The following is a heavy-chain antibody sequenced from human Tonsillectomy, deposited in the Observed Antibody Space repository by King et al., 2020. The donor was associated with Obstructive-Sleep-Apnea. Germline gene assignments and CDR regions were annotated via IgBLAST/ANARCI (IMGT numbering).Heavy chain of an antibody. D-gene: IGHD6-19*01. Sequence: VQLVESGGGVVQPGRSLRLSCAASGFTFSSYGMHWVRQAPGKGLEWVAVIWYDGSNKYYADSVKGRFTIFRDNSKNTLYLQMNSLRAEDTAVYYCAKRGGSGCFDYWGQGTLVTVSS. CDR1: GFTFSSYG. J-gene: IGHJ4*02. CDR2: IWYDGSNK. V-gene: IGHV3-33*06. CDR3: AKRGGSGCFDY.